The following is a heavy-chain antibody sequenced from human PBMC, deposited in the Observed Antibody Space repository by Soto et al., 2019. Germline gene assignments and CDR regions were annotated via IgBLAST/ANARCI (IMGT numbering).Heavy chain of an antibody. CDR3: ARSDSSGYLFDY. CDR1: GGSFSGYY. V-gene: IGHV4-34*01. Sequence: PSETLSLTCAVYGGSFSGYYWSWIRQPPGKGLEWIGEINHNGSTNYNPSLKSRVTISVDTSKNQFSLKLSSVTAADTAVYYCARSDSSGYLFDYWGQGTLVTV. J-gene: IGHJ4*02. CDR2: INHNGST. D-gene: IGHD3-22*01.